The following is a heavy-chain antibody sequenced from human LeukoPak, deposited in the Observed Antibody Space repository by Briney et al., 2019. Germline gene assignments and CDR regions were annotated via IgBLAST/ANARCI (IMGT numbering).Heavy chain of an antibody. V-gene: IGHV4-38-2*02. CDR3: ARDLHLGWYGFDF. CDR2: IYHSGST. J-gene: IGHJ4*02. Sequence: KPSETLSLTCAVSGYSISSGYYWGWIRQPPGKGLEWIGSIYHSGSTYYNPSLKSRVTMSADTSKNQFSLKMISVTAADTAVYYCARDLHLGWYGFDFWGQGTLVTVSS. CDR1: GYSISSGYY. D-gene: IGHD6-19*01.